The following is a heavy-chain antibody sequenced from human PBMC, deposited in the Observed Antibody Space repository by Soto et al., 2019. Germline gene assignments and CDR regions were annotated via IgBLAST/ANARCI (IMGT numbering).Heavy chain of an antibody. J-gene: IGHJ4*02. V-gene: IGHV4-30-4*01. D-gene: IGHD3-3*01. Sequence: PSETLSLTCTVSGGSISSGDYYWSWIRQPPGKGLEWIGYIYYSGSTYYNPSLKSRVTISVDTSKNQFSLKLSSVTAADTAVYYCASLDFWSGYYTGDYWGQGTLVTVSS. CDR1: GGSISSGDYY. CDR2: IYYSGST. CDR3: ASLDFWSGYYTGDY.